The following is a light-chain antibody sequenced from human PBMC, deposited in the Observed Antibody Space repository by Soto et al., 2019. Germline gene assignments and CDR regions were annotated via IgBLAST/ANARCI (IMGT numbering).Light chain of an antibody. CDR3: QQYKSYWT. CDR1: QSISTW. J-gene: IGKJ1*01. Sequence: DIQMTQSPSTLSASVGDRVTITCRASQSISTWLAWYQQKPGKAPQLLIYFASTLVSGVPSRFSGSGSGTEFTLTINSLQPDDFATYYCQQYKSYWTFGQGTKVDIK. V-gene: IGKV1-5*01. CDR2: FAS.